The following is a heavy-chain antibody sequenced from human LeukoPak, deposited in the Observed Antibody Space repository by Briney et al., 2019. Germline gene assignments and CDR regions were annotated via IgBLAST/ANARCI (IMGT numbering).Heavy chain of an antibody. CDR3: ARAVGTVTPLDYYYYYYMDV. CDR2: IIPNFGTA. CDR1: GCTYSRYP. Sequence: SSVKVTCKASGCTYSRYPISWVRQPTAQGLEWMGRIIPNFGTANYPHKFQDRVTITADESTSTAYMELSSLRSEDTAVYYCARAVGTVTPLDYYYYYYMDVWGKGTTVTISS. J-gene: IGHJ6*03. V-gene: IGHV1-69*13. D-gene: IGHD4-17*01.